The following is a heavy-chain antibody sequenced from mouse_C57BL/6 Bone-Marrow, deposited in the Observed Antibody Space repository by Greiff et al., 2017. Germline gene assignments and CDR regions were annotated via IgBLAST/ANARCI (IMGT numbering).Heavy chain of an antibody. D-gene: IGHD2-2*01. CDR3: TITMVTPLAY. CDR1: GFNIKDDY. CDR2: IDPENGDT. J-gene: IGHJ3*01. V-gene: IGHV14-4*01. Sequence: EVKLQESGAELVRPGASVKLSCTASGFNIKDDYMHWVKQRPEQGLEWIGWIDPENGDTEYASKFQGKATITADTSSNTAYLQLSSRTSEDTAVYYCTITMVTPLAYGGQGTLVTVSA.